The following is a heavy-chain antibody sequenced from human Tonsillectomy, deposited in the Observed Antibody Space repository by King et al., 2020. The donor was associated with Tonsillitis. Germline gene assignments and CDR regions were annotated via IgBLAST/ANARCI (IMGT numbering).Heavy chain of an antibody. V-gene: IGHV4-38-2*02. CDR1: GYSLSSGYY. D-gene: IGHD3-22*01. CDR2: IDHSGSA. J-gene: IGHJ4*02. CDR3: ARDPLQDNSVPEC. Sequence: QLQESGPRLVKPSETMSLTCAVSGYSLSSGYYWGWIRQPPGKGLEWLGSIDHSGSAYYNPSLQSRLTLSVNTSKNEFSLKLTSVTAADTAVYYCARDPLQDNSVPECWGQGTLVTVSS.